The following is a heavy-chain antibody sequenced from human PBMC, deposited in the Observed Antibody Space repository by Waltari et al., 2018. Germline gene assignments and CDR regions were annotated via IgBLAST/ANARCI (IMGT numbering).Heavy chain of an antibody. CDR2: ITSDGSTT. V-gene: IGHV3-74*01. J-gene: IGHJ4*02. Sequence: EVQLVESGGGLVQPGGSLRLSCAASGFTFTSYWMHWVRQAPWKGLVWLSLITSDGSTTSYGDPVKGRFTISRDNAKNTLYLQMNSLRAEDTAVYYCSAGTVYWGQGILVTVSS. CDR1: GFTFTSYW. D-gene: IGHD1-26*01. CDR3: SAGTVY.